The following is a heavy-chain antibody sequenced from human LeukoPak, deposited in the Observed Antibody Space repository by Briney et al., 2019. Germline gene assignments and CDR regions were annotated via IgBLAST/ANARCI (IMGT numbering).Heavy chain of an antibody. Sequence: HGASLKISCKGSGYSFTGYWIGWGGQMPGKGLEWMGIIYPCDSDTRYSPSFQGQVTISADKSISTAYLQWSSLKASDPAMYYCARRGNSWGRGGPYFDYWGQGTLVTVSS. CDR1: GYSFTGYW. CDR3: ARRGNSWGRGGPYFDY. J-gene: IGHJ4*02. V-gene: IGHV5-51*01. D-gene: IGHD4-23*01. CDR2: IYPCDSDT.